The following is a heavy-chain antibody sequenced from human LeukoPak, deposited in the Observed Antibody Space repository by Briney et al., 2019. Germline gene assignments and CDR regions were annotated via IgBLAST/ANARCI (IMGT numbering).Heavy chain of an antibody. CDR1: GFTFSSYE. V-gene: IGHV3-48*03. D-gene: IGHD6-6*01. Sequence: GGSLRLSCAASGFTFSSYEMNWVRQAPGKGLEWVSYISSSGSTIYYADSVKGRSTISRDNAKNSLYLQMNSLRAEDTAVYYCARGIAARPAYWGQGTLVTVSS. CDR3: ARGIAARPAY. CDR2: ISSSGSTI. J-gene: IGHJ4*02.